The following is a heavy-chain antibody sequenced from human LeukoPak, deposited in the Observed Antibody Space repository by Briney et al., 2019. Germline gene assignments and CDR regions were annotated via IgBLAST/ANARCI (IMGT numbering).Heavy chain of an antibody. D-gene: IGHD3-22*01. CDR1: GFTLSSFA. V-gene: IGHV3-30*04. J-gene: IGHJ6*02. CDR2: ISYDGSNK. CDR3: VRDGNSGYYPGEIYYYYGMDA. Sequence: PGRSLRLSCAASGFTLSSFAMHWVRQAPGKGLEGVALISYDGSNKDYTDSVKGRFTISRDNSRSTLYLQMNSLRTEDTAVYFCVRDGNSGYYPGEIYYYYGMDAWGQGTTVTVSS.